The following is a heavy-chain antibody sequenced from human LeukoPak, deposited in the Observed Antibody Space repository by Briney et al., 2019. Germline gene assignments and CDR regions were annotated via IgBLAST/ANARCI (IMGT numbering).Heavy chain of an antibody. Sequence: SETLSLTCSVSGGSISSSSYYWGWIRQPPGKGLEWIGSIYYSGSTYYNPSLKSRVTISVDTSKNQFSLKLSSVTAADTAVYYCARRAYGSGSYNMYNWFDPWGQGTLVTVSS. D-gene: IGHD3-10*01. CDR2: IYYSGST. V-gene: IGHV4-39*07. CDR3: ARRAYGSGSYNMYNWFDP. J-gene: IGHJ5*02. CDR1: GGSISSSSYY.